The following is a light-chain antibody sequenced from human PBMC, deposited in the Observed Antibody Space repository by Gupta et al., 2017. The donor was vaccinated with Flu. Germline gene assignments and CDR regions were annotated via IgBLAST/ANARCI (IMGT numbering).Light chain of an antibody. Sequence: DIVMTQSPDSLAVSLGERATINCKSSQSGLYSSNNKNYLAWYQQKPGQPPKLLIYWASTRESGVPDRFSGSGSGTDFTLTISSLQAEDVAVYYCQQYYSTPWTFGQGTXVEIK. V-gene: IGKV4-1*01. CDR2: WAS. CDR3: QQYYSTPWT. CDR1: QSGLYSSNNKNY. J-gene: IGKJ1*01.